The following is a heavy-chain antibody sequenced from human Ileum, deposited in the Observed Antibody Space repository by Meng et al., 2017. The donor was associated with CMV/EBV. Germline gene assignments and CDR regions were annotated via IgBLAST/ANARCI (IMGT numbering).Heavy chain of an antibody. D-gene: IGHD5-12*01. J-gene: IGHJ4*02. V-gene: IGHV3-23*01. CDR2: IDYLEGINK. Sequence: SCTASGDSFRNFAMSWVRQAQGKGLEWVAHIDYLEGINKHYADSVTGRFTISRDNSKNTVFLQMSSLRVEDTAFYYCTTWISYHFDNWGPGTLVTVSS. CDR1: GDSFRNFA. CDR3: TTWISYHFDN.